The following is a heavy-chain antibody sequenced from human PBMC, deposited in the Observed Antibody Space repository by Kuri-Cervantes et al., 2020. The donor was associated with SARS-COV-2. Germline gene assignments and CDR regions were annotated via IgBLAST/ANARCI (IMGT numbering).Heavy chain of an antibody. J-gene: IGHJ5*02. Sequence: ESLKISCTVSGGTISNSYWNWIRQSPGKGLEWIGYIYYTGNTKYNPSLKSRVTISEDTSKNQVSLKLTSVTAADTAVYYCARGTGDLDQWGQGTRVNVAS. CDR3: ARGTGDLDQ. CDR1: GGTISNSY. V-gene: IGHV4-59*08. D-gene: IGHD7-27*01. CDR2: IYYTGNT.